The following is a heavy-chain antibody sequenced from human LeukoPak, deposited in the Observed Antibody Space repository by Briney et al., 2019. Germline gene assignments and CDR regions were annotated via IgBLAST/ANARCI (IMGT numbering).Heavy chain of an antibody. Sequence: ASVKVSCKASGGTFSSYAISWVRQAPGQGLEWMGGIIPIFGTANYAQKFQGRVTITTDESTRTAYMELSSLRSEDKAVYYCARSRFFVGLEMATISHYFDYWGQGTLVTVSS. CDR2: IIPIFGTA. J-gene: IGHJ4*02. V-gene: IGHV1-69*05. CDR3: ARSRFFVGLEMATISHYFDY. D-gene: IGHD5-24*01. CDR1: GGTFSSYA.